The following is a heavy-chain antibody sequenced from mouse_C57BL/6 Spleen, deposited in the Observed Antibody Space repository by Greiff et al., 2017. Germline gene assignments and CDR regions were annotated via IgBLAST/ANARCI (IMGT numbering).Heavy chain of an antibody. J-gene: IGHJ2*01. CDR2: IYPGDGDT. CDR1: GYAFSSYW. V-gene: IGHV1-80*01. D-gene: IGHD2-2*01. CDR3: ARGNYGYDQDY. Sequence: QVQLKQSGAELVKPGASVKISCKASGYAFSSYWMNWVKQRPGKGLEWIGQIYPGDGDTNYNGKFKGKATLTADKSSSTAYMQLSSLTSEDSSVYFCARGNYGYDQDYWGQGTTLTVSS.